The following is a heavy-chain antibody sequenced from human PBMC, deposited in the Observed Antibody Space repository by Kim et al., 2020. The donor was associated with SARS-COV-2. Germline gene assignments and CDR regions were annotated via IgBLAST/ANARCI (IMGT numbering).Heavy chain of an antibody. CDR1: GFTFSSYG. D-gene: IGHD3-22*01. CDR2: IWYDGRKK. Sequence: GGSLRLSCAASGFTFSSYGMHWVRQAPGKGLEWVAVIWYDGRKKYYVDSVKGRFTISRDNSKNTLYLQMNSLRSEDTAVYFCANGGSSSSYAHVYWGQGT. CDR3: ANGGSSSSYAHVY. J-gene: IGHJ4*03. V-gene: IGHV3-33*08.